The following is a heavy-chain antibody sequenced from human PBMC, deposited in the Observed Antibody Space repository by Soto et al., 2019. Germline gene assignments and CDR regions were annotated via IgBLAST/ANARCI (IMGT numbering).Heavy chain of an antibody. CDR2: ISGGGSTT. CDR1: GFMFGSYA. CDR3: SEARKISQPFDS. J-gene: IGHJ5*01. D-gene: IGHD3-3*02. V-gene: IGHV3-23*01. Sequence: EVQLLESGGGLVQPGGSLRLSCATSGFMFGSYAMNWVRQAPGKGLEWVSVISGGGSTTNYADSVRGRFTTSRDSSTDTGYLQMDSLRVEDTAGYYCSEARKISQPFDSWGQGTLVTRSS.